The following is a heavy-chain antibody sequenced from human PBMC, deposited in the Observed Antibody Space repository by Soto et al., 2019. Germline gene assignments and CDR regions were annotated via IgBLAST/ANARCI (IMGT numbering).Heavy chain of an antibody. V-gene: IGHV3-30*18. J-gene: IGHJ6*02. Sequence: QVQLVGSGGGVVQPGKSLRLSCAASRFIFSSFGMHWVRQAPGKGLEWVAFISYDGSNEYYADSVKGRFTISRDNSKHTVYLQMSSLRTEDTAVYYCAKVRVGLSYYHYYAMDLWGQGTTVTVSS. D-gene: IGHD1-26*01. CDR3: AKVRVGLSYYHYYAMDL. CDR2: ISYDGSNE. CDR1: RFIFSSFG.